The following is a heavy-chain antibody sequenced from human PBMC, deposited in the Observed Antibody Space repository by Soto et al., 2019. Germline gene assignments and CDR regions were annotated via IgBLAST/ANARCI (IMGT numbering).Heavy chain of an antibody. Sequence: ASVKVSCKASGYTFTSYGISWVRQAPGQGLEWMGWISAYNGNTNYAQKLQGRVTMTTDTSTSTAYMELRSLRSDDTAVYYCARARDNYRGSSYYYDSSGYFFDYWGQGTLVTVSS. CDR3: ARARDNYRGSSYYYDSSGYFFDY. V-gene: IGHV1-18*01. J-gene: IGHJ4*02. CDR1: GYTFTSYG. CDR2: ISAYNGNT. D-gene: IGHD3-22*01.